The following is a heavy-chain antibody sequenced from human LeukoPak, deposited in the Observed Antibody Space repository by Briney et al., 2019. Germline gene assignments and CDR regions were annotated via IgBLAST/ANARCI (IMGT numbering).Heavy chain of an antibody. CDR3: TRETGANYDPGAFDV. J-gene: IGHJ3*01. Sequence: ASVKVSCKASGYSFTGYYIHWVRQAPGQGLEWMGWINPKSGGTDSAEKFGGRVTMSRDTSVRTSYLEVRRLKSDDTAVYYCTRETGANYDPGAFDVWAKGQWSQSLQ. V-gene: IGHV1-2*02. D-gene: IGHD3-3*01. CDR1: GYSFTGYY. CDR2: INPKSGGT.